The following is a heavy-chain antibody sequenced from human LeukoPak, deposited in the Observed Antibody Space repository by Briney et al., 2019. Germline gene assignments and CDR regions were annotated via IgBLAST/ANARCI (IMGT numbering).Heavy chain of an antibody. V-gene: IGHV3-23*01. J-gene: IGHJ5*02. CDR1: GFTFSSYA. CDR2: ISGSGGRT. CDR3: AKDRVARNNWFDP. Sequence: PGGSLRISCAASGFTFSSYAMSWVRQAPGKGLEWVSAISGSGGRTYYADSVKGRFTISRDNSKNTLYLQMNSLRAEDTAVYYCAKDRVARNNWFDPWGQGTLVTVSS.